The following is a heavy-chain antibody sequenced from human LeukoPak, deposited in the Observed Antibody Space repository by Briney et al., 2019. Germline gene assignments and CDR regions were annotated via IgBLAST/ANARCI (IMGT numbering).Heavy chain of an antibody. V-gene: IGHV3-64*01. D-gene: IGHD2-2*01. Sequence: GGSLRLSCAASGFTFSSYATHWVRQAPGKGLEYVSAISSNGGSTYYANSVKGRFTISRDNSKNTLYLQMGSLRAGDMAVYYCAREERSYQLLYYFDYWGQGTLVTVSS. CDR3: AREERSYQLLYYFDY. CDR1: GFTFSSYA. J-gene: IGHJ4*02. CDR2: ISSNGGST.